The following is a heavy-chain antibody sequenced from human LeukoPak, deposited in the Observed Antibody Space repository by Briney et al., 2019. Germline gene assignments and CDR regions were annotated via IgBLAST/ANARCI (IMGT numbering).Heavy chain of an antibody. J-gene: IGHJ4*02. Sequence: GGSLRLSCAPSGFTFSTYWMGWVRQAPGKGLEWLANINQGGSEKYYVDSVKGRFTISKDNAKNSLFLQMNSLRAEDTAVYYCARDVGDLWGQGTLVTVSS. CDR2: INQGGSEK. CDR1: GFTFSTYW. CDR3: ARDVGDL. V-gene: IGHV3-7*01. D-gene: IGHD2-21*02.